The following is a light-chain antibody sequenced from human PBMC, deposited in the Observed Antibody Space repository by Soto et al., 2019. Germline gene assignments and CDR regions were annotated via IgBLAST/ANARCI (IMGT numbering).Light chain of an antibody. V-gene: IGKV3-15*01. CDR1: QSFSSN. CDR3: QHYKTWPWT. CDR2: GAS. Sequence: EIVMTQSPATLSVSPGERATLSCRASQSFSSNLAWYQQKPGQAPRLLIYGASTRATGSPARFSGSGSGTEFTLTISSLQSEDFAVYYCQHYKTWPWTFGQGTKVDIK. J-gene: IGKJ1*01.